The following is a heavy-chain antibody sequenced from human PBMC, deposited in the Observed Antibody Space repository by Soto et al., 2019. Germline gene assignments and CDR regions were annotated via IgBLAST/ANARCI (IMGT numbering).Heavy chain of an antibody. CDR1: GFTFSSYS. D-gene: IGHD3-10*01. Sequence: EVQLLESGGGLIQPGGSLRLSCAASGFTFSSYSMNWVRQAPGKGLEWVATVGGGGENTFYADSVKGRFTNSRDDSQNTLYLQMNSLRAEDTAVYFCAKRDSGSGRSPPLINYGGQGTLVTVS. J-gene: IGHJ4*02. CDR3: AKRDSGSGRSPPLINY. V-gene: IGHV3-23*01. CDR2: VGGGGENT.